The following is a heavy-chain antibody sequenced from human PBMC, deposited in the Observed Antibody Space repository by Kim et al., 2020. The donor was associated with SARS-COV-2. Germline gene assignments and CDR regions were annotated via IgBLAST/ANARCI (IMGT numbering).Heavy chain of an antibody. CDR3: ASGTSSMVQGVMVY. V-gene: IGHV4-34*01. CDR1: GGSFSGYY. Sequence: SETLSLTCAVYGGSFSGYYWSWIRQPPGKGLEWIGEINHSGSTNYNPSLKSRVTISVDTSKNQFSLKLSSVTAADTAVYYCASGTSSMVQGVMVYWGQGTLVTVSS. J-gene: IGHJ4*02. D-gene: IGHD3-10*01. CDR2: INHSGST.